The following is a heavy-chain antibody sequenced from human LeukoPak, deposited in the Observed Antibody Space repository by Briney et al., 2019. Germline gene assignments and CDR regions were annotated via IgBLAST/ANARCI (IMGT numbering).Heavy chain of an antibody. V-gene: IGHV1-2*02. D-gene: IGHD6-19*01. CDR2: INPNSGDT. J-gene: IGHJ5*02. CDR3: ASGWSITGWYNNWFDP. CDR1: RYTFTGYY. Sequence: ASVKVSCKASRYTFTGYYMHWVRQAPGQGLEWMGWINPNSGDTNYAQKFQGRVTMTRDTSITTAYMELSRLRSDDTAVYFCASGWSITGWYNNWFDPWGQGTLVNVSS.